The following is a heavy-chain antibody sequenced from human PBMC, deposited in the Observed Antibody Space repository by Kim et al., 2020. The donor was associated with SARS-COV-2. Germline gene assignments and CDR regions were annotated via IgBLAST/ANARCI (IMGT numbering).Heavy chain of an antibody. CDR2: ISWNSGSI. CDR1: GFTFDDYA. J-gene: IGHJ5*02. CDR3: AKDRAYGYSSWENWFDP. D-gene: IGHD6-13*01. V-gene: IGHV3-9*01. Sequence: SLRLSCAASGFTFDDYAMHWVRQAPGKGLEWVSGISWNSGSIGYADSVKGRFTISRDNAKNSLYLQMNSLRAEDTALYYCAKDRAYGYSSWENWFDPWGQGTLVTVSS.